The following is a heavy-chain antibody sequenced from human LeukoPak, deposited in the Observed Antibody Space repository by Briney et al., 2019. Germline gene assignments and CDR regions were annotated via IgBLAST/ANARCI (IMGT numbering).Heavy chain of an antibody. CDR3: ANPRYDSSGYYYVD. D-gene: IGHD3-22*01. V-gene: IGHV1-3*01. Sequence: GASVKVSCKASGYTFTDYTMHWLRQAPGETLDWTGWINGGSGNTKYSPEFQGRVTITRDTSASTAYMELSSLRSEDTAVYYCANPRYDSSGYYYVDWGQGTLVTVSS. J-gene: IGHJ4*02. CDR1: GYTFTDYT. CDR2: INGGSGNT.